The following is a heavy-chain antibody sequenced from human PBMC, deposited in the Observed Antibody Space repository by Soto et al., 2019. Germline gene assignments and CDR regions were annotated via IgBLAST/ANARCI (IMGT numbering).Heavy chain of an antibody. Sequence: QVQLEESGGGLVKPGGSLRLSCAASGFTFSAVYMSWIRQAPNKGLEYISYISSSGTSANYADSVKGRCTISRDNAKNSLYLQMNSLSAEDTAVYYWARDLGAVTGQYFDYGGQGALVNVSS. J-gene: IGHJ4*02. CDR1: GFTFSAVY. CDR3: ARDLGAVTGQYFDY. V-gene: IGHV3-11*05. D-gene: IGHD6-19*01. CDR2: ISSSGTSA.